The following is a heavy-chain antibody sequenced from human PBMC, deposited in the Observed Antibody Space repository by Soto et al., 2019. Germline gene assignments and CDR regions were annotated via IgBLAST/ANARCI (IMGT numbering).Heavy chain of an antibody. CDR2: VSSTGTYT. V-gene: IGHV3-11*05. J-gene: IGHJ4*02. Sequence: PGGSLRLSCAASGFTFSDFYMTWIRQAPGKGLEWVSHVSSTGTYTNYADSVKGRFTVSRDSANNSLYLEMNSLRAEDTAVYFCASDRDTYGHGFDDWGQGTPVTVSS. CDR1: GFTFSDFY. CDR3: ASDRDTYGHGFDD. D-gene: IGHD5-18*01.